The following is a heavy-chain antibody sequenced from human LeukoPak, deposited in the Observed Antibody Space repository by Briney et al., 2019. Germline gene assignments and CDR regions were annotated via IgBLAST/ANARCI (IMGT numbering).Heavy chain of an antibody. CDR3: ARVQGATVTGAFDI. Sequence: ASVKVSCKVSGYTLTELSMHWVRQAPGKGLEWMGGFDPEDGETIYAQKFQGRVTMTTDTSTSTAYMELRSLRSDDTAVYYCARVQGATVTGAFDIWGQGTMVTVSS. D-gene: IGHD4-17*01. CDR2: FDPEDGET. J-gene: IGHJ3*02. CDR1: GYTLTELS. V-gene: IGHV1-24*01.